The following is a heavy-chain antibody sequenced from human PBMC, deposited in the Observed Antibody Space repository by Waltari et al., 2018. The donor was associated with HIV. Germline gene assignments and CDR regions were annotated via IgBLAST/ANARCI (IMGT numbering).Heavy chain of an antibody. J-gene: IGHJ4*02. Sequence: QVQLVQSRSEVKKPGASVTISCKASGHSFDQFAIPWVRQAPGPRLEWVGRINPGTGDIRISQSFQGRVTFKSDTSATMVYMNLAGLKSDDESVYYCAREGLMMTFGGIGEFDFWGRGTLVTVSS. CDR1: GHSFDQFA. D-gene: IGHD3-16*01. CDR3: AREGLMMTFGGIGEFDF. V-gene: IGHV1-3*01. CDR2: INPGTGDI.